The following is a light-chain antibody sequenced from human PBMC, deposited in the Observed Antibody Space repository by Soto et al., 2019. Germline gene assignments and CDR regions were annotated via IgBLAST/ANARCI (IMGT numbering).Light chain of an antibody. Sequence: QSRTTRSLPSEERATLSCRASQSVNIYLAWYQQKPGQAPRLLIYDASNRATGIPARFSGSVSGTDFTASVIGLRPRHICCSAFPHCRGCWLAFGGGTKVDIK. CDR3: PHCRGCWLA. V-gene: IGKV3-11*01. CDR1: QSVNIY. CDR2: DAS. J-gene: IGKJ4*01.